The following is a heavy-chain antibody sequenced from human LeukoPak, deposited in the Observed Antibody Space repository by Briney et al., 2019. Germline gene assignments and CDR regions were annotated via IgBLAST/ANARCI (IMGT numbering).Heavy chain of an antibody. CDR1: GYTFTSYG. CDR3: ARDLEETYYEFAAFDI. D-gene: IGHD1-26*01. CDR2: ISAYNGNT. J-gene: IGHJ3*02. V-gene: IGHV1-18*01. Sequence: ASVKVSCEASGYTFTSYGISWVRQAPGQGLEWMGWISAYNGNTNYAQKLQGRVTMTTDTSTSTAYMELRSLRSDDTAVYYCARDLEETYYEFAAFDIWGQGTMVTVSS.